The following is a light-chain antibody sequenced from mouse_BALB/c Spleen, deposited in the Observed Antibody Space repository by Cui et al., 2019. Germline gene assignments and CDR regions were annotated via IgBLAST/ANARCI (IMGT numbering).Light chain of an antibody. CDR1: QAISGY. V-gene: IGKV9-124*01. Sequence: DIQMTSSPSTFTASPGDSVSLTCRASQAISGYLSWLQQNPDGTIKRLIYAASTLGSGVPKRFSGSRSGSDYSLTISSLESEDFADYYCLQYASYPFTFGSGTKLEIK. CDR3: LQYASYPFT. CDR2: AAS. J-gene: IGKJ4*01.